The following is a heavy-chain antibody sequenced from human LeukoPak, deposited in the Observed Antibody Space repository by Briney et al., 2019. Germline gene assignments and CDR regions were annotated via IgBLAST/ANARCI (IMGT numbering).Heavy chain of an antibody. CDR1: GYSFTSYW. D-gene: IGHD3-10*01. CDR3: ATLWPYDAFDI. V-gene: IGHV5-51*01. CDR2: IYPGDSDT. Sequence: GESLKISCKGSGYSFTSYWNGWVRQMPGKGLEGMVIIYPGDSDTRYSPSFQGPVTISADKSISTAYLQWSSLKASDTAMYYCATLWPYDAFDICGEGEMGSVSS. J-gene: IGHJ3*02.